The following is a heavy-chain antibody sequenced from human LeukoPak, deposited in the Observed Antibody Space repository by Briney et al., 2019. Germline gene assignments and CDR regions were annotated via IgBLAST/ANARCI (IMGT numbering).Heavy chain of an antibody. J-gene: IGHJ4*02. CDR3: AHENKWDLPTRYFGY. CDR1: GFSLSTSGVG. V-gene: IGHV2-5*02. Sequence: SGPTLVKPTQTLTLTCTFSGFSLSTSGVGVGWIRQPPGKALEWLALIYWDDDKRYSPSLKSRLTITKDTSKNQVVLTMTNMDPVDTATYYCAHENKWDLPTRYFGYWGQGTLVTVSS. CDR2: IYWDDDK. D-gene: IGHD1-26*01.